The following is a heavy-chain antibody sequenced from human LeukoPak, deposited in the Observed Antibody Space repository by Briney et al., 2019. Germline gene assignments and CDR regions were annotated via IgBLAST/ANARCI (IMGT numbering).Heavy chain of an antibody. Sequence: SETLSLTCAVYGGSFSGYYWSWIRQPPGKGLEWIGEINHSGSTNYNPSLKSRVTISVDTSKNQFSLKLGSVTAADTAVYYCARGRCSSTSCRLPFDPWGQGTLVTVSS. CDR3: ARGRCSSTSCRLPFDP. J-gene: IGHJ5*02. D-gene: IGHD2-2*01. CDR2: INHSGST. CDR1: GGSFSGYY. V-gene: IGHV4-34*01.